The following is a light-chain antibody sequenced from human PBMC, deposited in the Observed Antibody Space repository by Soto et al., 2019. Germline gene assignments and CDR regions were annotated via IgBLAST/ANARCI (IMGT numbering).Light chain of an antibody. J-gene: IGKJ1*01. CDR3: QVYGMSPKT. Sequence: IVFTQSPATLSLSPGERATLSCRSSQTVNNNYLAWYQQKPGQAPRLLLFDASTRATGIPDRFSGSGSGTDFTLTISRLEPEDFAVYYCQVYGMSPKTFGQGTKVDIK. CDR2: DAS. V-gene: IGKV3-20*01. CDR1: QTVNNNY.